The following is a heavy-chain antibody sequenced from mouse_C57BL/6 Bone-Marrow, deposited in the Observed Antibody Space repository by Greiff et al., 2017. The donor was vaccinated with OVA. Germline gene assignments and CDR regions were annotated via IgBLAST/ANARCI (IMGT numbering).Heavy chain of an antibody. V-gene: IGHV10-1*01. CDR1: GFSFNTYA. CDR2: IRSKSNNYAT. CDR3: VRMGRYDGYLFAY. D-gene: IGHD2-3*01. Sequence: EVMLVESGGGLVQPKGSLKLSCAASGFSFNTYAMNWVRQAPGKGLEWVARIRSKSNNYATYYADSVKDRFTISRDDSESMLYLQMNNLKTEDTAMYYCVRMGRYDGYLFAYWGQGTLVTVSA. J-gene: IGHJ3*01.